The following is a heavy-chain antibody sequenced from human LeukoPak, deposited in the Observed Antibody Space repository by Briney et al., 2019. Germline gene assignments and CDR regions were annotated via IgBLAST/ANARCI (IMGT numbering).Heavy chain of an antibody. CDR1: GFTFSSYG. CDR2: ISGSGGST. D-gene: IGHD3-16*02. V-gene: IGHV3-23*01. J-gene: IGHJ4*02. CDR3: AKEGGYGELSSYFDY. Sequence: GGTLRLSCAASGFTFSSYGMSWVRQAPGKGLEWVSAISGSGGSTYYADSVKGRFTISRDNSKNTLYLQMNSLRAEDTAVYYCAKEGGYGELSSYFDYWGQGTLVTVSS.